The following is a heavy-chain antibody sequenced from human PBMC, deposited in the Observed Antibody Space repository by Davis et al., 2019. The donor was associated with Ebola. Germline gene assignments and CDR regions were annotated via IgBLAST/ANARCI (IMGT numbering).Heavy chain of an antibody. D-gene: IGHD2-15*01. CDR3: ARVVLWTSCSGGSCFSDY. CDR2: ISGYNGNT. V-gene: IGHV1-18*04. CDR1: GYMFKNYA. Sequence: AASVKVSCKTSGYMFKNYAITWVRQAPGQGLEWMGWISGYNGNTKYAEKFQGRVTMTTDTSTGTAYMELRSLRSNDTALYYCARVVLWTSCSGGSCFSDYWGQGTLVTVSS. J-gene: IGHJ4*02.